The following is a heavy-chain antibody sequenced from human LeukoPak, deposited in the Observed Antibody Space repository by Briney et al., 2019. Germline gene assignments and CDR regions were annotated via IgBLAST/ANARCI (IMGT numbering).Heavy chain of an antibody. J-gene: IGHJ4*02. CDR3: AKWGDYDILTGYYVPDF. CDR2: ITGSGDTT. D-gene: IGHD3-9*01. CDR1: GFIFRNYA. Sequence: GGSLRLSCAASGFIFRNYAMSWVRQAPGKGLEWVSAITGSGDTTYYADSVKGRFTISRDNSKNTLYVEMNTLRAEDTAVYYCAKWGDYDILTGYYVPDFWGQGTLVTASS. V-gene: IGHV3-23*01.